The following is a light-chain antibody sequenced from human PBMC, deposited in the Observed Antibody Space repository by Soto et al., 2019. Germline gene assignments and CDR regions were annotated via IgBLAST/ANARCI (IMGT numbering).Light chain of an antibody. J-gene: IGKJ1*01. CDR2: DAS. Sequence: ESVLTQSPGTLSLSPGERVSLSCGASQSLSSGYLAWYQQKFGQAPRLLIYDASRRATGIPERFSGSGSGTDFTLTINRLEPEDFAVYYCQQYGSSPTFGLGTKVDI. CDR1: QSLSSGY. CDR3: QQYGSSPT. V-gene: IGKV3-20*01.